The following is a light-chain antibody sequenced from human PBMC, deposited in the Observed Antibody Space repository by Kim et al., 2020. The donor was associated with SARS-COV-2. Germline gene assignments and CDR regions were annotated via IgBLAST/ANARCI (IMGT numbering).Light chain of an antibody. J-gene: IGLJ2*01. CDR2: SNT. CDR3: AAWDDSLDGLA. Sequence: ELTQPPSASGTPGQRVTISCSGSTFNIGRNSVNWYQQLPGTAPNLLIHSNTERPSGVPDRFSGSKSGTSASLAISGHQSEDEADYYCAAWDDSLDGLAFGGGTQLTVL. V-gene: IGLV1-44*01. CDR1: TFNIGRNS.